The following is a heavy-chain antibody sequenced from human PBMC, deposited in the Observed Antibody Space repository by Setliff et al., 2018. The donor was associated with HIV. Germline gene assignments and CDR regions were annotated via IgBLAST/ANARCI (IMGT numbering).Heavy chain of an antibody. CDR3: ARETYYYDNPQYYYYYMDV. D-gene: IGHD3-22*01. CDR1: GGSISSGSYY. V-gene: IGHV4-61*02. J-gene: IGHJ6*03. Sequence: SETLSLTCTVSGGSISSGSYYWSWIRQPAGKGLEWIGRIYTSGSTNYNPSLKSRVTISVDTSKNQFSLKLGSVTAADTAVYYCARETYYYDNPQYYYYYMDVWGKGTTVTAP. CDR2: IYTSGST.